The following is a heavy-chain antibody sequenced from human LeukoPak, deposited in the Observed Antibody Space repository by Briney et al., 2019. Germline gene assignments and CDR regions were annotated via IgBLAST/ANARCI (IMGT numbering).Heavy chain of an antibody. CDR3: AAGRPYSLLDY. CDR1: GSSLSELS. Sequence: ASVKVSCTVSGSSLSELSLYWVRQAPGKGLEWMGGFDVIDSETFYAQKFQGRVAMTEDSSTDTAYMELRSLTSDDTALYYCAAGRPYSLLDYWGQGTLVTVSS. J-gene: IGHJ4*02. D-gene: IGHD5-18*01. CDR2: FDVIDSET. V-gene: IGHV1-24*01.